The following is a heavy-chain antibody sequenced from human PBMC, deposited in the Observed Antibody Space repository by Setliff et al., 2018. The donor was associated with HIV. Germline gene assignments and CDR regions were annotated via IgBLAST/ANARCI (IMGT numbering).Heavy chain of an antibody. V-gene: IGHV4-4*08. CDR3: ARLKLSGVIDY. D-gene: IGHD2-8*01. Sequence: PSETLSLTCTVSGGSMSTYYWSWIRQPPGKGLEWIGYIYTSGSTNYNPSLRSRVTISVDTSKNQLSLKLSSVTAADTAVYYCARLKLSGVIDYWGQGTLVTVSS. J-gene: IGHJ4*02. CDR1: GGSMSTYY. CDR2: IYTSGST.